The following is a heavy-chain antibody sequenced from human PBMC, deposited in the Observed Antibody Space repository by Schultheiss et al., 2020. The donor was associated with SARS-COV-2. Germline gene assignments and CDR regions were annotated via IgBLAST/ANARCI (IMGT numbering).Heavy chain of an antibody. V-gene: IGHV1-69*13. J-gene: IGHJ6*02. Sequence: SVKVSCKASGGTFSSYAISWVRQAPGQGLEWMGGIIPIFGTPKYAQKFQGRLAITADVSTTTAYMELSSLRSEDTAVYYCARQGGEFTSPTYYYAMDVWGPGTTVTVSS. CDR1: GGTFSSYA. CDR2: IIPIFGTP. D-gene: IGHD3-16*01. CDR3: ARQGGEFTSPTYYYAMDV.